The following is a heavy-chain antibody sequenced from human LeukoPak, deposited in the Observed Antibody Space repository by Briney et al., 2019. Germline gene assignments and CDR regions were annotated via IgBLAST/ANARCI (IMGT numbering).Heavy chain of an antibody. D-gene: IGHD3-10*01. CDR2: IKQDGSEK. CDR1: GFTFSSTW. CDR3: ARDYYRGAFDI. Sequence: GGSLRLSCAASGFTFSSTWMSWVRQAPGKGLEWMANIKQDGSEKNCVDSVKGRFTISRDNAKNSLYLQMNSLRAEDTAVYYCARDYYRGAFDIWGQGTMVSVSS. V-gene: IGHV3-7*01. J-gene: IGHJ3*02.